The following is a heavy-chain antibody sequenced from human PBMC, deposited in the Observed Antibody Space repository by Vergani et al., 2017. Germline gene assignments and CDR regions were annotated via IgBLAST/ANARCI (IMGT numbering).Heavy chain of an antibody. CDR1: GYTFTSYA. CDR2: INAGNGNT. J-gene: IGHJ4*02. D-gene: IGHD1-7*01. Sequence: QVQLVQSGAEVKKPGASVKVSCKASGYTFTSYAMHWVRQAPGQRLEWMGWINAGNGNTKSSQKFQGRVTITRDTSASTAYMELSSLRSEDTAVYYCAMRYNWNYGVVFDYWGQGTLVTVSS. V-gene: IGHV1-3*01. CDR3: AMRYNWNYGVVFDY.